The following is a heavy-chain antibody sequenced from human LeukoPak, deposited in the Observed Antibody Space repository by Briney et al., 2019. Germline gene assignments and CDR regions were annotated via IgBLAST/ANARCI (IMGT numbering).Heavy chain of an antibody. CDR1: GFTFSSYA. V-gene: IGHV3-23*01. CDR2: ISGSGGST. D-gene: IGHD1-20*01. CDR3: AKADIPGTYFYYYGMDV. J-gene: IGHJ6*02. Sequence: GGSLRLSCAASGFTFSSYAMSWVRQAPGKGLEWVSAISGSGGSTYYADSVKGRFTTSRDNSKNTLYLQMNSLRAEDTVVYYRAKADIPGTYFYYYGMDVWGQGTTVTVSS.